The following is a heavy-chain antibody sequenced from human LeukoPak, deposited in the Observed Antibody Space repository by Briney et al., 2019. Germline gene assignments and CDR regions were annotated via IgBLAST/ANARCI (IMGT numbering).Heavy chain of an antibody. J-gene: IGHJ6*03. CDR1: GYSFTGYY. CDR3: ARVGYDYYYYYYMDV. D-gene: IGHD5-12*01. Sequence: ASVKVSCKASGYSFTGYYIHWVRQAPGQGLEWMGWINPNSGGTNYAQKFQGRVTMTRDTSISTAYMELSRLRSDDTAVYYCARVGYDYYYYYYMDVWGKGTTVTVSS. CDR2: INPNSGGT. V-gene: IGHV1-2*02.